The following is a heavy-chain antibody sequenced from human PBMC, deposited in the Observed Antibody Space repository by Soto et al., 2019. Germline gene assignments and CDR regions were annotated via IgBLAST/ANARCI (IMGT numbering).Heavy chain of an antibody. Sequence: GGSLRLSCAASGFTFSSYGMHWVRQAPGKGLEWVAVSPYDGSRKYYAESVKGRFTISRDNAKNTLYLQMKGLSEEDTAVYFCAKDLTSADYFGYGMDVWGQGTTVTVYS. CDR1: GFTFSSYG. CDR3: AKDLTSADYFGYGMDV. D-gene: IGHD3-9*01. CDR2: SPYDGSRK. V-gene: IGHV3-30*18. J-gene: IGHJ6*02.